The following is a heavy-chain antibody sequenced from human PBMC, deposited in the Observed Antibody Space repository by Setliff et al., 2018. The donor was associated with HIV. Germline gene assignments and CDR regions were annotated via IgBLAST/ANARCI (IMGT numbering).Heavy chain of an antibody. CDR1: GVSFSSYA. CDR3: ARAAAWEAAAMTRRFFDY. Sequence: SVKVSCKTSGVSFSSYAISWVRQAPGQGLEWMGGIIPMFGATNYAQKFQGRVTLTSDTSTSTVYMNLSGLRSEDTAVYFCARAAAWEAAAMTRRFFDYWGPGVLVTVSS. D-gene: IGHD6-13*01. CDR2: IIPMFGAT. V-gene: IGHV1-69*05. J-gene: IGHJ4*02.